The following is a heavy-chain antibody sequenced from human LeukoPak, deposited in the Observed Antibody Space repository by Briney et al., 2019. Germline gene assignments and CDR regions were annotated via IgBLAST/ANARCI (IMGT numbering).Heavy chain of an antibody. CDR3: ATDIGYIWFTLERRMDV. CDR2: ISNDGSST. CDR1: GFTFRRSS. D-gene: IGHD3-10*01. V-gene: IGHV3-30*19. Sequence: GGAPRLSCAAPGFTFRRSSMHRVCHAPRKGVERVAVISNDGSSTDEADSAKGRFTVSRDNAENTLYLQMNSLRAEDTAVYYCATDIGYIWFTLERRMDVWGQGTTGTASS. J-gene: IGHJ6*02.